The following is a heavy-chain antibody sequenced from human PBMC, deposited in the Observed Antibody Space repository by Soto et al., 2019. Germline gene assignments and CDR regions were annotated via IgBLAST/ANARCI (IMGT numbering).Heavy chain of an antibody. V-gene: IGHV4-31*03. D-gene: IGHD5-18*01. CDR1: GGSISSGGYY. J-gene: IGHJ4*02. CDR2: IYYSGST. Sequence: SETLSLTCXVSGGSISSGGYYWSWIRQHPGKGLEWIGYIYYSGSTYYNPSLKSRVTISVDTSKNQFSLKLSSVTAADTALYYCARGYGRNFDYWGQGTLVTVSS. CDR3: ARGYGRNFDY.